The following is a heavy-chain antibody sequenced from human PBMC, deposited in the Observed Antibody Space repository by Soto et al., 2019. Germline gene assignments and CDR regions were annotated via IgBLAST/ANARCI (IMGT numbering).Heavy chain of an antibody. V-gene: IGHV4-31*03. CDR3: AREVTMVRGVIITGWFDP. J-gene: IGHJ5*02. CDR2: IYYSGST. Sequence: SETLSLTCTVSGGSISSGGYYWSWIRQHPGKGLEWIGYIYYSGSTYYNPSLKSRVTISVDTSKNQFSLKLSSVTAADTAVYYCAREVTMVRGVIITGWFDPWGQGTLVTVSS. CDR1: GGSISSGGYY. D-gene: IGHD3-10*01.